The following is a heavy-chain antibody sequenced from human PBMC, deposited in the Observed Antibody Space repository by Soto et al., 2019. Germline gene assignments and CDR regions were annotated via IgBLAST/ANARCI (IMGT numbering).Heavy chain of an antibody. Sequence: EVELVESGGGLVQPARSLRISCAASGFTVDDFAMHWVRQRPGEGLEWASGISGDGGRIGYADSGKGRFTISRDNAKNSLSLQMNSLKEADPALYHCVKEGWSSTSWSVWGRGTTVTVSS. CDR1: GFTVDDFA. D-gene: IGHD2-2*01. CDR2: ISGDGGRI. V-gene: IGHV3-9*01. CDR3: VKEGWSSTSWSV. J-gene: IGHJ6*04.